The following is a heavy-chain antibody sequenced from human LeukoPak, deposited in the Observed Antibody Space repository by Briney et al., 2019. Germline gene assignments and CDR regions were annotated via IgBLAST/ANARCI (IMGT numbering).Heavy chain of an antibody. V-gene: IGHV4-28*01. CDR3: ARKENVYYYFDY. Sequence: LRLSCAASGFTFSDAWMSWVRQAPGKGLEWIGYIYHSGTTYYNPSLQSRVTMSVDTSKNQFSLKLSSVTAVDTAVYYCARKENVYYYFDYWGQGTLVTVSS. J-gene: IGHJ4*02. CDR2: IYHSGTT. CDR1: GFTFSDAW. D-gene: IGHD3-10*01.